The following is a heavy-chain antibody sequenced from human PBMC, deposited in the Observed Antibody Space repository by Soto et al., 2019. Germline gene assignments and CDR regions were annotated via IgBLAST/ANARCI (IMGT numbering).Heavy chain of an antibody. D-gene: IGHD3-16*02. J-gene: IGHJ6*02. CDR3: ARSGLSSYYDYVWGSYRPNYYYYGMDV. CDR2: INAGNGNT. Sequence: VKVSCKASGYTFTSYAMHWVRQAPGQRLEWMGWINAGNGNTKYSQKFQGRVTITRDTSASTAYMELSSLRSEDTAVYYCARSGLSSYYDYVWGSYRPNYYYYGMDVWGQGTTVTVSS. CDR1: GYTFTSYA. V-gene: IGHV1-3*01.